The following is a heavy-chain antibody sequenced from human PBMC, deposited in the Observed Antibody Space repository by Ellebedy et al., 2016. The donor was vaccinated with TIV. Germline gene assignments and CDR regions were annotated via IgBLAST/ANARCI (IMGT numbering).Heavy chain of an antibody. D-gene: IGHD2-21*02. CDR2: IYTSGSS. Sequence: SETLSLTXSVTGVSISSYSWSWIRQPAGKGLEWIGRIYTSGSSNYNPSLKSRLIMSTDTSKNQFSLRLSSVTAADTALYYCARVGVPSAIGRRPYYYYYMDVWGKGTAVTVSS. J-gene: IGHJ6*03. CDR3: ARVGVPSAIGRRPYYYYYMDV. CDR1: GVSISSYS. V-gene: IGHV4-4*07.